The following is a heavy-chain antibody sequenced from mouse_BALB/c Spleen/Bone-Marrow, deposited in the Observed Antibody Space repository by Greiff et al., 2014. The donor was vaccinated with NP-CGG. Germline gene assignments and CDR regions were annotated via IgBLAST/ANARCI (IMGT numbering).Heavy chain of an antibody. CDR1: GFNIKDTY. CDR3: ARAGRDGYFDV. J-gene: IGHJ1*01. V-gene: IGHV14-3*02. D-gene: IGHD4-1*01. Sequence: EVKLQESGAELVKPGASVKLPCTASGFNIKDTYMHWVKQRPEQGLEWIGRIDPANGNTKYDPKFQGKATITADNSSNTAYLQLSSLTSEDAAVYCCARAGRDGYFDVWGAGTTVTVSS. CDR2: IDPANGNT.